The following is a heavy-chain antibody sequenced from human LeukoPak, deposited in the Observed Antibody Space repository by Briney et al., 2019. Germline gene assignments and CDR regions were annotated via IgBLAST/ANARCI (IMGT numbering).Heavy chain of an antibody. CDR1: GGTFSSYA. CDR2: FIPIFGTA. V-gene: IGHV1-69*05. J-gene: IGHJ4*02. D-gene: IGHD6-13*01. Sequence: SVKVSCTASGGTFSSYAISWVRQAPGQGLEWMGGFIPIFGTANYAQKFQGRVTITTDESTSTAYMELSSLRSEDTAVYYCARAGQLVPNNYFDYWGQGTLVTVSS. CDR3: ARAGQLVPNNYFDY.